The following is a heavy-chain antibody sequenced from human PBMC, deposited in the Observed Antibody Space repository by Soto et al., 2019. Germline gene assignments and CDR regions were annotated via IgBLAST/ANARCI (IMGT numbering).Heavy chain of an antibody. CDR2: IYCDDDK. CDR3: AHRRPYYDYIWESYRSGYFQH. Sequence: QITLKESGPTPVKPTQTLTLTFTFSGFSLSTSGVGVGWIRQPPGKALEWLALIYCDDDKRYSPSLKSRLTITKDTSKDQVVLTMTNMDPLDTATYYSAHRRPYYDYIWESYRSGYFQHSGHGTLVTVSS. CDR1: GFSLSTSGVG. J-gene: IGHJ1*01. V-gene: IGHV2-5*02. D-gene: IGHD3-16*02.